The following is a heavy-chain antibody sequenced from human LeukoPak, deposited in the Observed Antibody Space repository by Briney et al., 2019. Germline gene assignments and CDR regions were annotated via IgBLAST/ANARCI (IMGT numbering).Heavy chain of an antibody. Sequence: PGGSLRLSCAASGFTFSSYNMNWVRQAPGKGLEWVSSISSSSGYIYYADSLKGRFTISRDNAKSSLYLQMNGLRAEDTAVYYCARAPTFSGWFDYWGQGTLVTVSS. CDR2: ISSSSGYI. V-gene: IGHV3-21*01. D-gene: IGHD6-19*01. J-gene: IGHJ4*02. CDR1: GFTFSSYN. CDR3: ARAPTFSGWFDY.